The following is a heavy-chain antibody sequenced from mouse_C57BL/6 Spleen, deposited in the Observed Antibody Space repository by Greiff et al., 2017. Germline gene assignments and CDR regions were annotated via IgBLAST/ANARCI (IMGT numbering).Heavy chain of an antibody. CDR3: ARGDGYDVPFDY. Sequence: QVQLQQSGAELARPGASVKLSCKASGYTFTSYGISWVKQRTGQGLEWIGEIYPRSGNTYYNEKFKGKATLTADKSSSTAYMELRSLTSEDSAVYFCARGDGYDVPFDYWGQGTTLTVSS. CDR2: IYPRSGNT. D-gene: IGHD2-2*01. CDR1: GYTFTSYG. V-gene: IGHV1-81*01. J-gene: IGHJ2*01.